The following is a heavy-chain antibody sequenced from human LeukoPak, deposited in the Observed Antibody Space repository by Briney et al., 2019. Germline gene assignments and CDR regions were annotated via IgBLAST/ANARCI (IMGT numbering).Heavy chain of an antibody. CDR2: IWYDGSNK. D-gene: IGHD2-2*02. CDR1: GFTFSSYG. J-gene: IGHJ4*02. Sequence: GRSLRLSCAASGFTFSSYGMHWVRQAPGKGLEWVAVIWYDGSNKYYADSVKGRFTISRDNSRNTLYLRMNSLRAEDTAVYYCARGYTILRGGYFDYWGQGTLVTVSS. CDR3: ARGYTILRGGYFDY. V-gene: IGHV3-33*01.